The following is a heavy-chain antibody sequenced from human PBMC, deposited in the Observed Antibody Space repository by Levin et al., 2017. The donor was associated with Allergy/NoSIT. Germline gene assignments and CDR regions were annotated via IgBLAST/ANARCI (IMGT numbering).Heavy chain of an antibody. V-gene: IGHV3-30*18. CDR1: GFTFSSYG. J-gene: IGHJ4*02. D-gene: IGHD3-10*01. CDR3: AKERGLLWFGESYFDY. Sequence: SCAASGFTFSSYGMHWVRQAPGKGLEWVAVISYDGSNKYYADSVKGRFTISRDNSKNTLYLQMNSLRAEDTAVYYCAKERGLLWFGESYFDYWGQGTLVTVSS. CDR2: ISYDGSNK.